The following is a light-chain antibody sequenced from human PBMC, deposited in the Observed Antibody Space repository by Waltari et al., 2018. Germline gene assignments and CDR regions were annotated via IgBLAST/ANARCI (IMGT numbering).Light chain of an antibody. CDR2: GAS. CDR1: QSISSN. CDR3: LQYKNWAPLYT. Sequence: ELVMTQSPATLSVSPGERATLSSRASQSISSNLVWYQHKPGQAPRVLIYGASTRATGIPARLGGSGAGTELTLTIAGLQSEDFAVYCCLQYKNWAPLYTVGQGTKLEI. V-gene: IGKV3D-15*01. J-gene: IGKJ2*01.